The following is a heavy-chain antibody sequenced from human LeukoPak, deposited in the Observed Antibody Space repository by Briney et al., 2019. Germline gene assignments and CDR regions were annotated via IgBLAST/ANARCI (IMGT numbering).Heavy chain of an antibody. V-gene: IGHV3-11*01. CDR2: ISRSGSTK. CDR3: ARVLRYCSGGNCYSGGLGYMDV. Sequence: AESLTLSCAASGFTFSDYNMRWIRQAPGKGLEWVSSISRSGSTKYYADSVKGRFTISRDNAKNSLFLQMNSLRAEDTAVYYCARVLRYCSGGNCYSGGLGYMDVWGKGTTVTISS. J-gene: IGHJ6*03. D-gene: IGHD2-15*01. CDR1: GFTFSDYN.